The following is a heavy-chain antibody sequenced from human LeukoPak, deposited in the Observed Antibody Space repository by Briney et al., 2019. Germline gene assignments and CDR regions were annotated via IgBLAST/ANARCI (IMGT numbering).Heavy chain of an antibody. D-gene: IGHD5-12*01. CDR1: GYTFTGYY. Sequence: ASVKVSCKASGYTFTGYYMHWVRQAPGQGLEWMGWINPNSGGINYAQKFQGRVTMTRDTSISTAYMELSRLRSDDTAVYYCARDGEESGYDFDYWGQGTLVTVSS. V-gene: IGHV1-2*02. J-gene: IGHJ4*02. CDR2: INPNSGGI. CDR3: ARDGEESGYDFDY.